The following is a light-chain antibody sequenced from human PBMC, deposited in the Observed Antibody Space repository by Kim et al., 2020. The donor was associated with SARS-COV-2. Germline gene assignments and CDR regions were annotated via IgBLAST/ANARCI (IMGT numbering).Light chain of an antibody. CDR2: DAS. CDR3: QQYDNLPIT. J-gene: IGKJ5*01. Sequence: DIQMTQSPSSLSASVGDRVTITCQASQDITKYLNWYQHKPGKAPQLLIYDASILETGVPSRFSGSGSGTDFAVTISSLQPEDIALYYCQQYDNLPITFGQGTRLELK. V-gene: IGKV1-33*01. CDR1: QDITKY.